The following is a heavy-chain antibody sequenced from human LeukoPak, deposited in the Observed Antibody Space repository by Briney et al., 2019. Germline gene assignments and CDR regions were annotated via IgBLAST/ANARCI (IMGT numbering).Heavy chain of an antibody. CDR1: GVSISSSSYY. J-gene: IGHJ3*02. D-gene: IGHD3-3*01. CDR2: IYYSGST. CDR3: ARHPFNYDFWSGYYKACAFDI. Sequence: SETLSLTCTVSGVSISSSSYYWGWIRQPPGKGLEWIGSIYYSGSTYYNPSLKSRVTISVDTSKNQFSLKLSSVTAADTAVYYCARHPFNYDFWSGYYKACAFDIWGQGTMVTVSS. V-gene: IGHV4-39*01.